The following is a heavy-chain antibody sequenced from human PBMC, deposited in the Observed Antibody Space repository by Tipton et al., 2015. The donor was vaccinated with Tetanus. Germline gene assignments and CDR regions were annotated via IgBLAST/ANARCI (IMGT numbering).Heavy chain of an antibody. CDR3: ARSADNWFDP. CDR1: GGSISSGTFY. Sequence: LRLSCTVSGGSISSGTFYWDWIRQPPGKGLEWIGNIYSYNGNTLQNPSLQSRVTISLDKSKNQFSLKLRSVTAADTAVYYCARSADNWFDPWGQGTLVTVSS. V-gene: IGHV4-39*01. J-gene: IGHJ5*02. CDR2: IYSYNGNT.